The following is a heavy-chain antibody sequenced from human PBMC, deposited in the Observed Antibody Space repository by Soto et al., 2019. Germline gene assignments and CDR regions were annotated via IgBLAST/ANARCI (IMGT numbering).Heavy chain of an antibody. CDR1: RVSISDYF. CDR3: ASAAREYYYYGMDV. V-gene: IGHV4-4*09. J-gene: IGHJ6*02. Sequence: TLSLTCTVSRVSISDYFWSWIRQPPGKGLEWIGYIFHTGSTNYNPSLKSRVTISLDTSKKQFSLKLSSVTAADTAVYYCASAAREYYYYGMDVWGQGTTVTVSS. CDR2: IFHTGST.